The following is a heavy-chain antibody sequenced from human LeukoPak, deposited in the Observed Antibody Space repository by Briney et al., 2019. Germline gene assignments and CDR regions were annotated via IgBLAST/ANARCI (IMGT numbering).Heavy chain of an antibody. V-gene: IGHV1-2*02. D-gene: IGHD2-2*02. CDR2: INPNSGGT. Sequence: ASVKVSCKASGYTFTGYYMHWVRQAPGQGREWMGWINPNSGGTNYAQKFQGRVTMTRDTSISTAYMELSRLRSDDTVVYYCARAALYCSSTSCYNYFDYWGQGTLVTVSS. CDR3: ARAALYCSSTSCYNYFDY. CDR1: GYTFTGYY. J-gene: IGHJ4*02.